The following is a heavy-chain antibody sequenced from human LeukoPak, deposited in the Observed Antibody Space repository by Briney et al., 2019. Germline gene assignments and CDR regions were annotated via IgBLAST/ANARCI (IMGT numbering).Heavy chain of an antibody. CDR1: GGTFSSYA. D-gene: IGHD6-13*01. Sequence: SVKVSCKASGGTFSSYAISWVRQAPGQGLEWMGRIIPILGIANYAQKFQGRVTITADKSTSTAYMELSSLRSEDTAVYYCASVWGIAAAATFDYWGQGTLVTVSS. CDR3: ASVWGIAAAATFDY. J-gene: IGHJ4*02. V-gene: IGHV1-69*04. CDR2: IIPILGIA.